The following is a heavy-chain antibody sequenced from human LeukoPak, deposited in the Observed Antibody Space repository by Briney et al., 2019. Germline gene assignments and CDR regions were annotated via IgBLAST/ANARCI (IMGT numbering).Heavy chain of an antibody. Sequence: ASVKVSCKASGYTLTSYGISWVRQAPGQGLEWMGWISAYNGNTNYAQKLQGRVTMTTDTSTSTAYMELRSLRSDDTAVYYCARVRLSSEMGYYYYYMDVWGKGTTVTVSS. D-gene: IGHD5-24*01. CDR3: ARVRLSSEMGYYYYYMDV. CDR2: ISAYNGNT. V-gene: IGHV1-18*01. CDR1: GYTLTSYG. J-gene: IGHJ6*03.